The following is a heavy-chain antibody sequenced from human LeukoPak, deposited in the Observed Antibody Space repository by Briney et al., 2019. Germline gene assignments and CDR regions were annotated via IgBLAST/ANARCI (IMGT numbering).Heavy chain of an antibody. J-gene: IGHJ4*02. D-gene: IGHD7-27*01. CDR2: VSPPGGGT. CDR1: GFTFSNHG. Sequence: PGGSLRLSCAASGFTFSNHGMNWVCQAPGKGLEWLSGVSPPGGGTYYADSVKGRFTISRDDSKNTLSLQMNSLRVEDTATYYCARDLAWGAFDYWGQGTLVTVSS. V-gene: IGHV3-23*01. CDR3: ARDLAWGAFDY.